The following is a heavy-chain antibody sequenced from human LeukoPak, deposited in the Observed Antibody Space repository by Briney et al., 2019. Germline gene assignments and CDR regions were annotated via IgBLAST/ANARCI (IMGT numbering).Heavy chain of an antibody. V-gene: IGHV4-4*07. CDR2: IYTSGST. J-gene: IGHJ5*02. Sequence: SDTLSLTCTVSGGSISSYYWSWIRQPAGKGLEWIGRIYTSGSTNYNPSLKSRVTISVDTSKNHFSLTLSSVTAADTAVYYCARGLLLRERSGFDPWGQGTLVTVSS. CDR3: ARGLLLRERSGFDP. D-gene: IGHD2/OR15-2a*01. CDR1: GGSISSYY.